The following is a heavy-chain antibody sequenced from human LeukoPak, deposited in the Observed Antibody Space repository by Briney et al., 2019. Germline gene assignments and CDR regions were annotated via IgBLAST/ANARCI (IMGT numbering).Heavy chain of an antibody. D-gene: IGHD1-1*01. CDR3: AAAYNVSDAFDI. Sequence: GASVKVSCKASGFTFTSSAVQWVRQARGRRLEWIGWIVVGSGNTNYAQKFQERVTITRDMSTSTAYMELSSLRSEDTAVYYCAAAYNVSDAFDIWGQGTMVTVSS. V-gene: IGHV1-58*01. CDR1: GFTFTSSA. J-gene: IGHJ3*02. CDR2: IVVGSGNT.